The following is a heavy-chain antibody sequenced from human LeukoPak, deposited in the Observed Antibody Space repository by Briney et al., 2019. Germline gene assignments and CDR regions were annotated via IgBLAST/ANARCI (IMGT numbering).Heavy chain of an antibody. V-gene: IGHV3-21*01. CDR1: GFTFSSYT. D-gene: IGHD6-19*01. J-gene: IGHJ6*03. CDR3: ARASGWYERGPDHYYYYMDV. Sequence: GGSLRLSCAASGFTFSSYTMNWVRQAPGKGLQSVASISSSSSYIYYADSLKVRFTIFRDNAKNSLYLQMNSLRAEDTAVYYCARASGWYERGPDHYYYYMDVRGKGTTVTVSS. CDR2: ISSSSSYI.